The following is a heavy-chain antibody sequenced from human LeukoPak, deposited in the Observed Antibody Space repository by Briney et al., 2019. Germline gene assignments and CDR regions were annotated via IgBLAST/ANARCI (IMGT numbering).Heavy chain of an antibody. CDR3: ARVDQWGLQNHDY. J-gene: IGHJ4*02. CDR2: ISSSSSYI. CDR1: GFTFSSYS. D-gene: IGHD1-26*01. Sequence: GGSLRLSCAASGFTFSSYSMNWVRQAPGKGLEWVSSISSSSSYIYYADSVKGRFTISRDNAKNSLYLQMNSLRAEDTAVYYCARVDQWGLQNHDYWGQGTLVTVSS. V-gene: IGHV3-21*01.